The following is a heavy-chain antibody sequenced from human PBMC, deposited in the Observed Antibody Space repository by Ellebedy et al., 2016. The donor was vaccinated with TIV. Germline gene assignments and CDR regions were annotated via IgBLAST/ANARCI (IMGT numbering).Heavy chain of an antibody. CDR1: GYTFTSYY. D-gene: IGHD3-9*01. CDR2: IIPIFGTA. V-gene: IGHV1-69*13. CDR3: ARGRGGDILTGDNWFDS. J-gene: IGHJ5*01. Sequence: ASVKVSCKASGYTFTSYYMHWVRQAPGQGLEWMGGIIPIFGTANYAQKFQGRVTITADESTRTAYMELSSLRSEDTAVYYCARGRGGDILTGDNWFDSWGQGNLVTVSS.